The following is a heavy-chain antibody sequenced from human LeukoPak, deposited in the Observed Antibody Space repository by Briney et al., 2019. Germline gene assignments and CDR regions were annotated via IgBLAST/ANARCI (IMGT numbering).Heavy chain of an antibody. J-gene: IGHJ6*03. CDR1: GFTFSSYS. CDR3: AKDYGDYYYYYMDV. V-gene: IGHV3-48*01. CDR2: ISSSSSTI. D-gene: IGHD4-17*01. Sequence: GGSLRLSCAASGFTFSSYSMNWVRQAPGKGLEWVSYISSSSSTIYYADSVKGRFTISRDNAKNSLYLQMNSLRAEDTAVYYCAKDYGDYYYYYMDVWGKGTTVTVSS.